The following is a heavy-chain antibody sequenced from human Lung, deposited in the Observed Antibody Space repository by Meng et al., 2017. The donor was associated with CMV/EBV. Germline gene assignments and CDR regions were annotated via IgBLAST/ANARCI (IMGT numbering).Heavy chain of an antibody. Sequence: GYFWNWIRQSPGKGLEWIGEIHHRGPANYNPSLKSRVTISVDTSRNEFSLNLKSVTAADTAVYYGARGASYTRIVVTATRADYFNHWGQGTLVTVSS. J-gene: IGHJ1*01. CDR3: ARGASYTRIVVTATRADYFNH. V-gene: IGHV4-34*01. D-gene: IGHD2-21*02. CDR1: GYF. CDR2: IHHRGPA.